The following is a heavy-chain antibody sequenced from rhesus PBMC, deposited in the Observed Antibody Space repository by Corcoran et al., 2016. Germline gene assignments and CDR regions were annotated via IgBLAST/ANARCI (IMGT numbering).Heavy chain of an antibody. CDR2: ISGSSGST. D-gene: IGHD2-15*01. V-gene: IGHV4-65*01. CDR3: ARDRRGYFLDY. CDR1: GGSVSSSNC. Sequence: QVQLQESGPGLVKPSETLSLTCAVSGGSVSSSNCWSWIRQPPGKGLEWIGYISGSSGSTYYNPSLKSRVTISTDTSKNQFSLKLSSVTAADTAVYYCARDRRGYFLDYWGQGVLVTVSS. J-gene: IGHJ4*01.